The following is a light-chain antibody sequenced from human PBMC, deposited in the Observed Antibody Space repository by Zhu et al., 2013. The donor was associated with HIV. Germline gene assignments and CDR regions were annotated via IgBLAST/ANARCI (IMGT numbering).Light chain of an antibody. J-gene: IGKJ3*01. CDR2: AAS. V-gene: IGKV1-16*01. CDR1: QGITTY. CDR3: QQYSSYPFT. Sequence: DIQMTQSPSSLSASVGDRVTVTCRASQGITTYLAWFQQKPGKAPKSLIYAASNLQDGVPSRFSGSGSETEFTLTISGLQPEDFATYYCQQYSSYPFTFGPWDQRGCRT.